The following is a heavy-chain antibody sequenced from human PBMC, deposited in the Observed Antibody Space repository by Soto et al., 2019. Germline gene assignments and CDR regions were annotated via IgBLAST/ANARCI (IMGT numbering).Heavy chain of an antibody. J-gene: IGHJ5*02. CDR3: ARAPNPTEGGWFDP. V-gene: IGHV4-59*01. CDR1: SGSISSYY. D-gene: IGHD3-16*01. Sequence: QVQLQESGPGLVKPSETLSLTCTVSSGSISSYYWSWIRQPPGKGLEWIGYIYYSGSTNYNPSLKSRVTISVDTSKNQFSLKLSSVTAADTAVYYCARAPNPTEGGWFDPWGQGTLVTVSS. CDR2: IYYSGST.